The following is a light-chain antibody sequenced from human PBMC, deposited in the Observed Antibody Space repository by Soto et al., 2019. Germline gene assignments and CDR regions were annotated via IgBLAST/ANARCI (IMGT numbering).Light chain of an antibody. CDR1: SSNIGSNY. CDR2: RSN. Sequence: QSVLTQPPSASGTPGQRVTISCSGSSSNIGSNYVYWYQQLPGTAPKLLIYRSNQRPSGVPDRFSGSKSGTSASLAISGLRSEDEADYYCAAWDYSLSGCWVFGGGTKLTVL. V-gene: IGLV1-47*01. J-gene: IGLJ3*02. CDR3: AAWDYSLSGCWV.